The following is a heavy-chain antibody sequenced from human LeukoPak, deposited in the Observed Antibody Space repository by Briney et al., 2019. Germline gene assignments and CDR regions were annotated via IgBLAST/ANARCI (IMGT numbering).Heavy chain of an antibody. CDR1: GGTFSSYA. J-gene: IGHJ4*02. CDR2: IIPILGIA. Sequence: SVKVSCKASGGTFSSYAISWVRQAPGQGLEWMGRIIPILGIANYAQKFQGRVTITTDKSTSTAYMELSSLRSEDTAVYYCARAVEGYYFDYWGQGTLVTVSS. CDR3: ARAVEGYYFDY. V-gene: IGHV1-69*04. D-gene: IGHD6-19*01.